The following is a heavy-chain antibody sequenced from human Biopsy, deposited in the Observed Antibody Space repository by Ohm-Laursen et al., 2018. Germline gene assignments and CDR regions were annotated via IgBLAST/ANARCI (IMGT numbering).Heavy chain of an antibody. CDR2: ISVKTGNT. CDR3: AREGTSVTFFGKISDYYFDF. Sequence: SVKVSCKASGYTFTNYAISWVRQAPGQGLEWLGWISVKTGNTNYTQKLQGRVTMTTDTSTNTAYMELRSLRSDDTALYYCAREGTSVTFFGKISDYYFDFWGPGTVVTVSS. V-gene: IGHV1-18*01. D-gene: IGHD3-3*01. CDR1: GYTFTNYA. J-gene: IGHJ4*02.